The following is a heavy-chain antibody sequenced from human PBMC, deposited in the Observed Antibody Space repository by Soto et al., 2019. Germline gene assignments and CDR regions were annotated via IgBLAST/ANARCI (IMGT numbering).Heavy chain of an antibody. J-gene: IGHJ4*02. CDR2: INAGGQNT. Sequence: GGSLRLSCAASRFTFGSFVMRWVRQAPGRGLEWVSSINAGGQNTWYADSVKGRFTISRDNSENTLYLQMNNLRAEDTAVYYCAKDRSYTSSWFFDYWGQGTLVTVSS. D-gene: IGHD6-13*01. V-gene: IGHV3-23*01. CDR1: RFTFGSFV. CDR3: AKDRSYTSSWFFDY.